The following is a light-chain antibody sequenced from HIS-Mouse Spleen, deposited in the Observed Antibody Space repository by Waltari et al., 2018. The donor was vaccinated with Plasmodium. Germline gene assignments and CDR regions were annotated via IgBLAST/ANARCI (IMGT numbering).Light chain of an antibody. Sequence: DIQMTQSPSTLSASVGDRFTITCRASQCISRWLAWYQQKPGKAPKLLIYKASSLESGVPSRFSGRGSGTEFTLTISSLQPDDFATYYCQQDKSYWTFGQGTKVEIK. CDR1: QCISRW. V-gene: IGKV1-5*03. CDR2: KAS. J-gene: IGKJ1*01. CDR3: QQDKSYWT.